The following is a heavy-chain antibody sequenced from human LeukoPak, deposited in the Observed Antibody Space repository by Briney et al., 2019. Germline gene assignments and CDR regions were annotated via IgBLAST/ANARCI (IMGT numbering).Heavy chain of an antibody. J-gene: IGHJ4*02. CDR1: GGSISSSSYY. CDR2: IYYSGST. Sequence: SETLSLTCTVSGGSISSSSYYWGWIRQPPGKGLEWVGSIYYSGSTYYNPSLKSRVTVSVDTSKNQFSLKLSSVTAADTAVYYCARPKGYCSSTSCYPYFDYWGQGTLVTVSS. V-gene: IGHV4-39*01. D-gene: IGHD2-2*01. CDR3: ARPKGYCSSTSCYPYFDY.